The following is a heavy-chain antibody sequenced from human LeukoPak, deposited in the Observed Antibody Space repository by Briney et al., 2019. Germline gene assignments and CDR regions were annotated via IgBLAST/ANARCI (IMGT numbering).Heavy chain of an antibody. CDR3: ARDLRRSDWFDP. V-gene: IGHV3-74*01. J-gene: IGHJ5*02. CDR1: GFIFSDYW. Sequence: PGGSLRLSCAASGFIFSDYWMHWVRQAPGKGLVWVSRIKTDGSTTSYADSVKGRFTISRDNAKNSLYLQMNSLRAEDTAVYYCARDLRRSDWFDPWGQGTLVTVSS. CDR2: IKTDGSTT.